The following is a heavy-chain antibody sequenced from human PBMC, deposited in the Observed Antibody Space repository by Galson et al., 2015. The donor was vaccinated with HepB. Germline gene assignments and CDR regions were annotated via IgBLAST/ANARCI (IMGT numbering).Heavy chain of an antibody. CDR3: ARDSQYYGYFDY. Sequence: SLRLSCAASGFTFSSYSMNWVRQAPGKGLEWVSSISSSSSYIYYADSVKGRFTISRDNAKNSLYLQMNSLRAEDTAVYYCARDSQYYGYFDYWGQGTLVTVSS. D-gene: IGHD3-3*01. J-gene: IGHJ4*02. CDR1: GFTFSSYS. CDR2: ISSSSSYI. V-gene: IGHV3-21*01.